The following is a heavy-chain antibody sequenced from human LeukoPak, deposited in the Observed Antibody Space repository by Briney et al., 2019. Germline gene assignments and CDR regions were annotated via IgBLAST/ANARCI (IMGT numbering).Heavy chain of an antibody. Sequence: SETLSLTCTVSGVSISSYYWSWIRQPPGKGLEWIGYIYYSGSTNYNPSLKSRVTISVDTSKNQFSLKLSSVTAADTAVYYCARVRYYYYYMDVWGKGTTVTVSS. CDR1: GVSISSYY. CDR3: ARVRYYYYYMDV. CDR2: IYYSGST. J-gene: IGHJ6*03. V-gene: IGHV4-59*01.